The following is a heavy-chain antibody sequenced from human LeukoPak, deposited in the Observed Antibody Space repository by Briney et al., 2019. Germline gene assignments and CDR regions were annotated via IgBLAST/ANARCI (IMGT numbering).Heavy chain of an antibody. V-gene: IGHV4-61*02. J-gene: IGHJ6*03. D-gene: IGHD3-16*01. CDR3: ARETSQKGAHYMDV. CDR1: GGSISSGSYY. Sequence: SETLSLTCTVSGGSISSGSYYWSWIRQPAGKGLEWIGRIYTSGSTNYNPSLKSRVTMSVDTSKNQFSLKLSSVTAADTAVYYCARETSQKGAHYMDVWGKGTTVTISS. CDR2: IYTSGST.